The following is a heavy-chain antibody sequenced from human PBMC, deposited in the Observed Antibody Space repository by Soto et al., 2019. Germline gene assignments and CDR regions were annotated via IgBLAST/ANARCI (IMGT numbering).Heavy chain of an antibody. Sequence: SETLSLTCAVYGGSFSGYYWSWIRQPPGKGLEWIGEINHSGSTNYNPSLKSRVIISVDTSKNQFSLKLSSVTAADTAVYYCARSGSSSFSFFDYWGQGTLVTVSS. J-gene: IGHJ4*02. D-gene: IGHD6-13*01. CDR1: GGSFSGYY. CDR2: INHSGST. V-gene: IGHV4-34*01. CDR3: ARSGSSSFSFFDY.